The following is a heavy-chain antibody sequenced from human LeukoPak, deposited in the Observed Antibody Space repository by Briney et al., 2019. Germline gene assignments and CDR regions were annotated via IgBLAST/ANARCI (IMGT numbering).Heavy chain of an antibody. Sequence: SETLSLTCTVSGYSISTGYYWDWIRQPPGKGLEWIGTFYHGGSTYYNPSLKSRVTMSLDTSKNQFSLKLSSVTAADTAVYCCARVSSSWYQDWYFDLWGRGTLVTVSS. CDR3: ARVSSSWYQDWYFDL. V-gene: IGHV4-38-2*02. J-gene: IGHJ2*01. D-gene: IGHD6-13*01. CDR2: FYHGGST. CDR1: GYSISTGYY.